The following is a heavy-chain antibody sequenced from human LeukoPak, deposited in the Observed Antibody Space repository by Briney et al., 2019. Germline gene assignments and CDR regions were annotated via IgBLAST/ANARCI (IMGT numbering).Heavy chain of an antibody. D-gene: IGHD2-15*01. J-gene: IGHJ5*02. CDR1: GFSFNTFA. CDR2: ISDDGSKK. Sequence: GGSLRLSCAASGFSFNTFAMHWVRQAPDKGLEWVAVISDDGSKKYHADSVKGRFTISRDNSENTLYLQMKSLRHEDTAVYSCARGADGVSSNSRGWFDPWGQGTLVTVSS. V-gene: IGHV3-30*04. CDR3: ARGADGVSSNSRGWFDP.